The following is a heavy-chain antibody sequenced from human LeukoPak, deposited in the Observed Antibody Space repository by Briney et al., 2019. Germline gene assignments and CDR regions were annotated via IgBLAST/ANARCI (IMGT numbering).Heavy chain of an antibody. CDR2: ISGGAGST. V-gene: IGHV3-23*01. CDR3: ARGYGSGSYLDY. J-gene: IGHJ4*02. D-gene: IGHD3-10*01. CDR1: AFTFSTYA. Sequence: PGGSLRLSCAASAFTFSTYAMSWVRQAPGKGLECVSVISGGAGSTYYADSVKGRFTISRDNSKNTLYLQMNSLRAEDTAVYYCARGYGSGSYLDYWGQGTLVTVSS.